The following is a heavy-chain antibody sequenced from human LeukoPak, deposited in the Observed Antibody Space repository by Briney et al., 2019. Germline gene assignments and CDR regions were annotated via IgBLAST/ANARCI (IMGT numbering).Heavy chain of an antibody. CDR1: GGSISSYY. J-gene: IGHJ4*02. Sequence: SETLSLTCTVSGGSISSYYWSWIRQPPGKGLEWIGSIYYSGSTYYNPSLKSRVTISVDTSKNQFSLKLSSVTAADTAVYYCARQHDSSGYSDYWGQGTLVTVSS. D-gene: IGHD3-22*01. CDR3: ARQHDSSGYSDY. CDR2: IYYSGST. V-gene: IGHV4-39*01.